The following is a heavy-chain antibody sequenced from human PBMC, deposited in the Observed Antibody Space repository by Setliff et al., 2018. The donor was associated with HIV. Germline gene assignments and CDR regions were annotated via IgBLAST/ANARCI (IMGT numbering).Heavy chain of an antibody. CDR1: GFSISDYH. J-gene: IGHJ4*02. Sequence: PGGSLRLSCVASGFSISDYHITWIRQAPGKGLEWIGSIYHSGSTQYNPSLKSRVTISVDTPKNQFSLKLSSVTAADTAVYYCASSPAWRSDYGLHTFDYWGQGTLVTVSS. CDR3: ASSPAWRSDYGLHTFDY. D-gene: IGHD4-17*01. V-gene: IGHV4-38-2*01. CDR2: IYHSGST.